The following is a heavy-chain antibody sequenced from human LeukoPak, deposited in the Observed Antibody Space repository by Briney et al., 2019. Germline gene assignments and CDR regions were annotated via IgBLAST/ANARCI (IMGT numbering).Heavy chain of an antibody. Sequence: GGSLRLSCAASGFTFSTYSMNWVRQAPGKGLEWVSYISSSSSTIYYADSVKGRFTISRDNAKNSLYLQMNSLRAEDTAVYYCAILPLYYYYMDVWGKGTTVTVSS. CDR3: AILPLYYYYMDV. V-gene: IGHV3-48*01. CDR1: GFTFSTYS. CDR2: ISSSSSTI. J-gene: IGHJ6*03.